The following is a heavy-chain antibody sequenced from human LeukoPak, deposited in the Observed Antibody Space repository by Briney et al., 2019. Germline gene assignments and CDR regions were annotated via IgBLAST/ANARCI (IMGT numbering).Heavy chain of an antibody. CDR1: GYRFSTYG. J-gene: IGHJ4*02. V-gene: IGHV1-18*01. Sequence: GASVRVSCKASGYRFSTYGVSWVRQAPGQGLEWMGWISAYNGDTKYAEKFQGRVTVTTDTSTTTAYMELSSLRSEDTAVYYCAKDLLGNRGYGPPDSWGQGTLVTVSS. CDR2: ISAYNGDT. CDR3: AKDLLGNRGYGPPDS. D-gene: IGHD5-18*01.